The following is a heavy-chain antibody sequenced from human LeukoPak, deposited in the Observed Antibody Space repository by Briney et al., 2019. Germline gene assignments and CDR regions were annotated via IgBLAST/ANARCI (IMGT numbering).Heavy chain of an antibody. CDR3: ASYPRSIPTPPFDY. J-gene: IGHJ4*02. CDR2: INPNNGDT. Sequence: ASVKVSCKASGGTFSSYAISWVRQAPGQGLEWMGWINPNNGDTKYAQSFLGRVTMTRDTSTTTAYMELSSLRSDDMAVYFCASYPRSIPTPPFDYWGQGTLVTVSS. V-gene: IGHV1-2*02. CDR1: GGTFSSYA. D-gene: IGHD2-21*01.